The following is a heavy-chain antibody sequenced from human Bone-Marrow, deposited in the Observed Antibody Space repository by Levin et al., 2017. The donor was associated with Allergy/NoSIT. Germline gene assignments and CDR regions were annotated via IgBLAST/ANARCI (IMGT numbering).Heavy chain of an antibody. V-gene: IGHV3-30-3*01. CDR2: ISSNGNTK. J-gene: IGHJ4*02. Sequence: PGGSLRLSCAASGFTFSSHAMHWVRQAPGKGLEWVAVISSNGNTKYFAGSVRGRFTTSRDNSINTLYLQMNSLRSEDTAVYFCARRSIEGSSRESDFDYWGQGTLVTVSS. CDR3: ARRSIEGSSRESDFDY. CDR1: GFTFSSHA. D-gene: IGHD1-26*01.